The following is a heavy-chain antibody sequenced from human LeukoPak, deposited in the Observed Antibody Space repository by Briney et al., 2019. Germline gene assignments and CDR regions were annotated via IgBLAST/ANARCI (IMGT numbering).Heavy chain of an antibody. J-gene: IGHJ4*02. CDR1: GFTFSGYS. D-gene: IGHD5-12*01. Sequence: GGSLRLSCAASGFTFSGYSMNWVRQAPGKGLEWVSSISSSSSYIHYADSVKGRFTISRDNAKNSLYLQMNSLRAEDTAVYYCATGGDIVVGYWGQGTLVTVSS. CDR3: ATGGDIVVGY. CDR2: ISSSSSYI. V-gene: IGHV3-21*01.